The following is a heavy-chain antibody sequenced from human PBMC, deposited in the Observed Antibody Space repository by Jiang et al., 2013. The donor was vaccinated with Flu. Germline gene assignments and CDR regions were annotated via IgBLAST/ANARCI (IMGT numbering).Heavy chain of an antibody. Sequence: LLKPSETLSLTCAVYGGSFSGYYWSWIRQPPGKGLEWIGEINHSGSTNYNPSLKSRVTISVDTSKNQFSLKLSSVTAADTAVYYCARGRFSGSFLVTANWYFDLWGRGTLVTVSS. J-gene: IGHJ2*01. V-gene: IGHV4-34*01. CDR1: GGSFSGYY. D-gene: IGHD1-26*01. CDR3: ARGRFSGSFLVTANWYFDL. CDR2: INHSGST.